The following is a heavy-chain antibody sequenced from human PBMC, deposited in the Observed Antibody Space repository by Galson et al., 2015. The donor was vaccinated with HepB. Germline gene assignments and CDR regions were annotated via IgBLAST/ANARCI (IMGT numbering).Heavy chain of an antibody. V-gene: IGHV3-23*05. CDR2: LHNDGVTT. J-gene: IGHJ4*02. Sequence: SLRLSCAASGFTFSTFAMGWVRQAPGKGLEWVSTLHNDGVTTHIADSVRGRFTISRDNSKNTLFLQMNSLGVEDTAPYYCAKFRGMDIGEYHFDHWGQGTLVTVSS. CDR3: AKFRGMDIGEYHFDH. CDR1: GFTFSTFA. D-gene: IGHD2-2*03.